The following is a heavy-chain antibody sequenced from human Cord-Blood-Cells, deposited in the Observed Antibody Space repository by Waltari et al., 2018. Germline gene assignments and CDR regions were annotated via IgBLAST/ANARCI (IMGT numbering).Heavy chain of an antibody. CDR2: FDTEEGET. D-gene: IGHD5-12*01. J-gene: IGHJ4*02. Sequence: QVQLVQSGAEVKKPGASVKVSCKVSGYTLTELSMHWVRQAPGKGLEWMGVFDTEEGETNYVQKFQGRVTMTGDTSTDTAYMELSSLRSEYTAVYYCATGGNRADLRFPDYWSQGTLVTVSS. V-gene: IGHV1-24*01. CDR3: ATGGNRADLRFPDY. CDR1: GYTLTELS.